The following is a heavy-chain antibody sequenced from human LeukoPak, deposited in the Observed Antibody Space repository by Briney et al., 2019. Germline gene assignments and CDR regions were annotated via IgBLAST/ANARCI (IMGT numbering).Heavy chain of an antibody. Sequence: GGSLRLSCAASGFTIEDYAMHWVRQAPGKGLEWVSGISWNSGTMFYADSVKGRFTISRDDAKNSLYLQMNSLRAEDTALYYCAKRSAAGTVGYFDYWGQGTLVTVPS. D-gene: IGHD6-13*01. CDR1: GFTIEDYA. J-gene: IGHJ4*02. V-gene: IGHV3-9*01. CDR3: AKRSAAGTVGYFDY. CDR2: ISWNSGTM.